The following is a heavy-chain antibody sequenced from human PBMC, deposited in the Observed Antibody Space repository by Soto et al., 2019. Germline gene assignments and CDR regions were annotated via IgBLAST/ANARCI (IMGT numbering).Heavy chain of an antibody. CDR3: AHRSVAASFDY. CDR1: GFSLSTSGVG. D-gene: IGHD6-19*01. V-gene: IGHV2-5*02. Sequence: QITLKESGPPLVKPTQTLTLTCTFSGFSLSTSGVGVGWIRQPPGKALEWLALIYWDDDKRYSPSLKSRLTITKDTSQNQLVLTLTNMAPVDTATYYCAHRSVAASFDYWGQGTLVTVSS. J-gene: IGHJ4*02. CDR2: IYWDDDK.